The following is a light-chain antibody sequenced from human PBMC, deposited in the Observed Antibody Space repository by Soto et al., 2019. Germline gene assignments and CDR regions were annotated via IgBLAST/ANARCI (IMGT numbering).Light chain of an antibody. V-gene: IGKV3-20*01. CDR2: GAS. J-gene: IGKJ3*01. CDR1: QSVSSSY. CDR3: QQYGSSPFT. Sequence: EIVLTQSPGTLSLSPGERATLSCRASQSVSSSYLAWYQQKPGQAPRLLIYGASSRATGIPDRFSGSGSGTDRTLTISRLEPEDFAVYYCQQYGSSPFTFGPGTKVDIK.